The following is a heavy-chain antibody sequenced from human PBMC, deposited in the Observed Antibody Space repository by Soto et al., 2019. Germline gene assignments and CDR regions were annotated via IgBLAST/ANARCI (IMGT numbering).Heavy chain of an antibody. CDR2: ISGSGGST. CDR1: GFTFSSYA. Sequence: QDGGSLRIACAASGFTFSSYAMSWVRQDPGKGLEWVSAISGSGGSTYYADSVKGRFTISRDNSKNTLYLQMNSLRAEDTAVYYCAKDNEFGVVITIDYWGQGTLVTVSS. J-gene: IGHJ4*02. D-gene: IGHD3-3*01. CDR3: AKDNEFGVVITIDY. V-gene: IGHV3-23*01.